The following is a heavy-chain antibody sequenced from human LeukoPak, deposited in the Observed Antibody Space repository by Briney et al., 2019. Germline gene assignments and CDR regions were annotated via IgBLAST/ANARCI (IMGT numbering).Heavy chain of an antibody. V-gene: IGHV3-7*01. CDR2: IKPDGSEK. J-gene: IGHJ4*02. CDR3: ARARDGYNSDFDY. Sequence: PGGSLRLSCAASGFTFSSYWMSWVRQSPGKGLEWVANIKPDGSEKYFMDSVKGRFTISRDNAKNSLYLQMNSLRAEDTAVYYCARARDGYNSDFDYWGQGTLVTVSS. CDR1: GFTFSSYW. D-gene: IGHD5-24*01.